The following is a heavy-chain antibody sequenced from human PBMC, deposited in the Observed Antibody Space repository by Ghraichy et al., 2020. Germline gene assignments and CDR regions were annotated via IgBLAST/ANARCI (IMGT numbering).Heavy chain of an antibody. CDR3: TKALSGAKVSYYYYALDV. CDR2: ITWNSSRI. D-gene: IGHD5/OR15-5a*01. CDR1: GFTFDDYA. J-gene: IGHJ6*02. V-gene: IGHV3-9*01. Sequence: SLRLSCAASGFTFDDYAMHWVRQAPGKGLVWVSSITWNSSRIGYADSVKGRFTISRDNAKNSLYLQMNSLRPEDTAWYYCTKALSGAKVSYYYYALDVWGQGTTVTVS.